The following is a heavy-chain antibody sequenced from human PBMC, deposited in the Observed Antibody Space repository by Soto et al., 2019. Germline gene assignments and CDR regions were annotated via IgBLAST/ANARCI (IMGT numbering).Heavy chain of an antibody. CDR3: AKGSGFWSGYTDY. J-gene: IGHJ4*02. Sequence: VQLLESGGGLVQPGGSLRLSCAASGFTFSSYVMSWVRQAPGKGLEWVSAISGSGGSTYYADSVKGRFTISRDNSKNTLYLQMNSLRAEDTAVYYCAKGSGFWSGYTDYWGQGTLVTVSS. CDR2: ISGSGGST. D-gene: IGHD3-3*01. CDR1: GFTFSSYV. V-gene: IGHV3-23*01.